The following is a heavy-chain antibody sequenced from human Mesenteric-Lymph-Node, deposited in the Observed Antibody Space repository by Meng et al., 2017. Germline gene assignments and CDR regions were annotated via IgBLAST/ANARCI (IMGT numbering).Heavy chain of an antibody. J-gene: IGHJ4*02. CDR1: GFTFTSSA. D-gene: IGHD3-22*01. CDR3: AARGSDYYDSSGFDY. Sequence: SVKVSCKASGFTFTSSAVQWVRQARGQRLEWIGWIVVGSGNTNYAQKFQERVTITRDMSTSTAYMELSSLRSEDTAVYYCAARGSDYYDSSGFDYWGQGTLVTVSS. CDR2: IVVGSGNT. V-gene: IGHV1-58*01.